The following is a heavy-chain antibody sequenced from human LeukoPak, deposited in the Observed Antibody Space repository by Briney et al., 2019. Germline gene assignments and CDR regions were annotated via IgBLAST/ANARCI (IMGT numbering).Heavy chain of an antibody. D-gene: IGHD2-15*01. CDR2: ISPDGNIT. Sequence: PGGSLRLSCAASGFTLSNYWLHWVRQAPGEGLVWVSQISPDGNITPYADSVKGRFTISRDNSKNTLYLQMNALKPEDTAVYFCARGCSAIRCPADYWGQGSLVTGSS. CDR1: GFTLSNYW. V-gene: IGHV3-74*01. J-gene: IGHJ4*02. CDR3: ARGCSAIRCPADY.